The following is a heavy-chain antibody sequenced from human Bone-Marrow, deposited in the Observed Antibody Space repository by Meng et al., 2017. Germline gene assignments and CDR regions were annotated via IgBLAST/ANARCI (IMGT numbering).Heavy chain of an antibody. V-gene: IGHV3-7*01. CDR3: ARCNTGIVHDDYFDY. J-gene: IGHJ4*02. Sequence: GESLKISCAASGFTFSSYWMSWVRQAPGKGLEWVANIKQDGSEKYYVDSVKGRFTISRDNAKNSLSLQMNSLRAEDTAVYYCARCNTGIVHDDYFDYWGQGTLVTVSS. CDR1: GFTFSSYW. CDR2: IKQDGSEK. D-gene: IGHD1-26*01.